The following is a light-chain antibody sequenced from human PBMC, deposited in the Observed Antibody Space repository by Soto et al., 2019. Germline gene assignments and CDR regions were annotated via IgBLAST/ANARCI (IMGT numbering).Light chain of an antibody. CDR3: LLSYSGAQAV. CDR1: TGAVTSGHY. V-gene: IGLV7-46*01. J-gene: IGLJ2*01. CDR2: DTS. Sequence: QTVVTQEPSLTVSPGGTVTLTCGSSTGAVTSGHYPYWFQQKPGQAPRTLIYDTSNKHSWTPPRFSGSLLGGKAALTLSGAQPEDEAEYYCLLSYSGAQAVFGGGTKLTVL.